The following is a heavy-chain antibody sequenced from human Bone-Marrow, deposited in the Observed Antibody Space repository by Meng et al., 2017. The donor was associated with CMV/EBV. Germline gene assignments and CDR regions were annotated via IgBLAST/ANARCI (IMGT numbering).Heavy chain of an antibody. CDR1: GFTFRSYS. CDR2: ISSSSSSYI. V-gene: IGHV3-21*01. Sequence: GESLKISCAASGFTFRSYSMNWVRQAPGKGLEWVSSISSSSSSYIYYADSVKGRFTISRDNAKNSMYLQMNSLRAEDTAVYYCARDQYCSSTSCSPGLYYYYYYGMDVWGQGTTVTVSS. D-gene: IGHD2-2*01. CDR3: ARDQYCSSTSCSPGLYYYYYYGMDV. J-gene: IGHJ6*02.